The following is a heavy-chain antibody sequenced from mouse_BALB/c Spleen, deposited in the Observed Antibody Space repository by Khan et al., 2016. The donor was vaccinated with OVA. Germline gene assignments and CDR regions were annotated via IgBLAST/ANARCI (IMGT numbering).Heavy chain of an antibody. CDR3: ARVYGGDFDY. CDR1: GYSITSDYA. J-gene: IGHJ2*01. Sequence: VQLKESGPGLVKPSQSPSLTCTVTGYSITSDYAWNWIRQFPGNKLEWMGYISYSGNTKYNPSLKSRISITRDTSKNQFFLQLNSVTIEDTATYYCARVYGGDFDYWGQGTTLTVSS. V-gene: IGHV3-2*02. CDR2: ISYSGNT. D-gene: IGHD1-1*01.